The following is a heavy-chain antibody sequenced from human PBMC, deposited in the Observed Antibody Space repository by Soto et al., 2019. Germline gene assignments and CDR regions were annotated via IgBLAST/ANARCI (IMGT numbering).Heavy chain of an antibody. V-gene: IGHV3-64*01. D-gene: IGHD3-10*01. Sequence: EVQLVESGGGLVQPGGSLRLSCAASGFTFSSYAMHWVRQAPGKGLEYVSAISSNGGSTYYANSVKGRFTISRDNSKNTLYLQMGSLRAEDIAVYYCARQGRAVSSYYFDYWGQGTLVTGSS. J-gene: IGHJ4*02. CDR2: ISSNGGST. CDR1: GFTFSSYA. CDR3: ARQGRAVSSYYFDY.